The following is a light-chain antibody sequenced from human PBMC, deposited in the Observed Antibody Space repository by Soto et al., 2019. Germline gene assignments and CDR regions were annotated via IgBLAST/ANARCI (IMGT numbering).Light chain of an antibody. CDR2: AES. Sequence: EIVLTQSPGTLSLSPGERATLSCRASQSVSTAYLAWYQHKPGQPPTLLISAESSRVTGTPDRFSGSGSGTDFTLTISRLEPEDFAVYYCQQYGSSSTWTFGQGTKVEIK. J-gene: IGKJ1*01. CDR1: QSVSTAY. V-gene: IGKV3-20*01. CDR3: QQYGSSSTWT.